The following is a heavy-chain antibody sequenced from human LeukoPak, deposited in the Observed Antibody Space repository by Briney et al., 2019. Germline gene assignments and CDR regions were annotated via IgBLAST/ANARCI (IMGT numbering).Heavy chain of an antibody. J-gene: IGHJ4*02. V-gene: IGHV3-11*04. CDR1: GFTFSDYY. CDR2: ISSSGSTI. Sequence: LRLSCAASGFTFSDYYMSWIRQAPGKGLEWVSYISSSGSTIYYADSVKGRFTISRDNAKNSLFLQMNSLRAEDTAVYYCARERTGGTYYCDYWGQGTLVTVSS. CDR3: ARERTGGTYYCDY.